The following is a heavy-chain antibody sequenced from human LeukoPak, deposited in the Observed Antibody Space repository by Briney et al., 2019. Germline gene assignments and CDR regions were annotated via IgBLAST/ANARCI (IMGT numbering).Heavy chain of an antibody. D-gene: IGHD6-19*01. CDR1: GYTFTGYY. CDR3: ARQAVAGPFDY. CDR2: INPNSDGT. J-gene: IGHJ4*02. Sequence: ASVKVSCKASGYTFTGYYMHWVRQAPGQGLEWMGWINPNSDGTNYAQKFQGRVTMTRDTSISTAYMELSRLRSDDTAVYYCARQAVAGPFDYWGQGTLVTVSS. V-gene: IGHV1-2*02.